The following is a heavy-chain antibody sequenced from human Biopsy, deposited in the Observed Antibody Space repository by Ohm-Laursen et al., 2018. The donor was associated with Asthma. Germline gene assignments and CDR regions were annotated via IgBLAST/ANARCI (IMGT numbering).Heavy chain of an antibody. CDR1: GFSFSSYG. D-gene: IGHD3-3*01. Sequence: SLRLSCTASGFSFSSYGMHWVRQAPGKGLEWVAVMSFDGRQTYYADSVKGRFTISRDNSKNTLYLQMNSLRAEDTAVYYCAKERYFDFWSGYPIWGRGTMVTFSS. CDR2: MSFDGRQT. J-gene: IGHJ3*02. CDR3: AKERYFDFWSGYPI. V-gene: IGHV3-30*18.